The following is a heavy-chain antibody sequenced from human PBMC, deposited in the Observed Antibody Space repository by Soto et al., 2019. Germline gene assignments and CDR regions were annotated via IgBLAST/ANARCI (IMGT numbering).Heavy chain of an antibody. CDR1: GGTFSSHG. D-gene: IGHD5-12*01. V-gene: IGHV1-69*12. CDR2: IVPIFGTA. CDR3: ARGRYSGYDMPVTYYYYNYGMDV. J-gene: IGHJ6*02. Sequence: QVQLVQSGAEVKKPGSSVKVSCKASGGTFSSHGISWVRQAPGQGLEWMGGIVPIFGTADDAQRFRGRVTITADESTSTAYMELSSLRSEDTAVYYCARGRYSGYDMPVTYYYYNYGMDVWGQGTTVTVSS.